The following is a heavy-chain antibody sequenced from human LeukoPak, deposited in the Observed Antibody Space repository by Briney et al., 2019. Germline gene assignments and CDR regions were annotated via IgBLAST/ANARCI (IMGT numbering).Heavy chain of an antibody. CDR3: ARTLGVPSAFDP. V-gene: IGHV3-74*03. CDR1: GFTFRSFW. J-gene: IGHJ5*02. Sequence: PGGSLRLSCAVSGFTFRSFWMHWVRQAPGEGPLWVSRINSDGSSTTYADSVKGRFTISRDNTKNTLYLQMNSLRAEDTAVYYCARTLGVPSAFDPWGQGTLVTVSS. D-gene: IGHD2-2*01. CDR2: INSDGSST.